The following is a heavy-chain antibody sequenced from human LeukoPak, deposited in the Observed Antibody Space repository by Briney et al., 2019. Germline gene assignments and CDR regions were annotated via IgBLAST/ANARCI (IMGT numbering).Heavy chain of an antibody. CDR3: ARRRLTYSSSSGRSRYYFDS. J-gene: IGHJ4*02. D-gene: IGHD6-6*01. Sequence: GESLKISCEGSGYRFTSYWIGWVRQMPGKGLEWMGSIYPGDSDITYSPSFRGQVTISADKSISTAYLQWSSLKASDTAMYYCARRRLTYSSSSGRSRYYFDSWGQGTLVTVSS. V-gene: IGHV5-51*01. CDR2: IYPGDSDI. CDR1: GYRFTSYW.